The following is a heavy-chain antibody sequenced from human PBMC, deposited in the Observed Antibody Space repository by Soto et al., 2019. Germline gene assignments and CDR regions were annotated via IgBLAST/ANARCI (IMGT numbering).Heavy chain of an antibody. D-gene: IGHD6-13*01. CDR3: ATGYSSSWGWFDP. J-gene: IGHJ5*02. V-gene: IGHV4-39*01. CDR1: GASIDSSAYY. CDR2: IFYSGTA. Sequence: SETLSLTCTVSGASIDSSAYYWAWIRQPPGKGLEWIGSIFYSGTAYYNPSLAGRVSMSVDTSKNQFSLKLNSVSAADTAVYYCATGYSSSWGWFDPWGQGTLVTVSS.